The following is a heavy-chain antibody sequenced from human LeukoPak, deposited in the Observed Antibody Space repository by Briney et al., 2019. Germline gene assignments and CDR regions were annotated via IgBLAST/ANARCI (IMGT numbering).Heavy chain of an antibody. D-gene: IGHD1-26*01. Sequence: SETLSLTCTVSGGSISSYYWSWIRQPAGKGLEWIGRIYTSGSTNYNPSLKSRVTTSVDTSKNQSSLKLSSVTAADTAVYYCVGRGSYSFDYWGQGTLVTVSS. J-gene: IGHJ4*02. CDR2: IYTSGST. CDR1: GGSISSYY. CDR3: VGRGSYSFDY. V-gene: IGHV4-4*07.